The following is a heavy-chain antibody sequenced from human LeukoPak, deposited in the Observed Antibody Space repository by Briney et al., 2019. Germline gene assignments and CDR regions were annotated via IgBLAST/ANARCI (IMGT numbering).Heavy chain of an antibody. CDR2: IYYSGST. V-gene: IGHV4-39*01. Sequence: KPSETLSLTCTVSGGSISSSSYYWGWIRQPPGKGLEWIGSIYYSGSTYYNPSLKSRVTISVDTSKNQFSLKLSSVTAADTAVYYCARNDGYIEFGWGQGTLVTVSS. D-gene: IGHD5-24*01. CDR3: ARNDGYIEFG. J-gene: IGHJ4*02. CDR1: GGSISSSSYY.